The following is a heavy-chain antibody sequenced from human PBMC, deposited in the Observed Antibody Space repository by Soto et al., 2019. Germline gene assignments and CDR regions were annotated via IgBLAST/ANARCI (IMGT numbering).Heavy chain of an antibody. CDR2: IYYSGST. D-gene: IGHD2-15*01. Sequence: SETLSLTCTVSGGSISSSSYYWGWLRQPPGKGLEWIGSIYYSGSTYYNPSLKSRFTISVETSKNQFSLKLSSVTAADTAVYYCARGVVAATYHAFDIWGQGTMVTVSS. V-gene: IGHV4-39*01. CDR3: ARGVVAATYHAFDI. CDR1: GGSISSSSYY. J-gene: IGHJ3*02.